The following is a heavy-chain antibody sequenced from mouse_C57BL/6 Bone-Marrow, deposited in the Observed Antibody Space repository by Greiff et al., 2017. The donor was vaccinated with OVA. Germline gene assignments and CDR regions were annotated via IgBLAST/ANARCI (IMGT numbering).Heavy chain of an antibody. D-gene: IGHD2-1*01. J-gene: IGHJ2*01. CDR1: GYTLTSYG. V-gene: IGHV1-81*01. CDR3: AICYGNLFDY. CDR2: IYPRSGNT. Sequence: QVQLQQSGAELARPGASVKLSCKASGYTLTSYGISWVKQRTGQGLEWIGEIYPRSGNTYYNEQFKGKATLTADKSSSTAYMELRSLTSEDSAVYFCAICYGNLFDYWGQGTTLTVSS.